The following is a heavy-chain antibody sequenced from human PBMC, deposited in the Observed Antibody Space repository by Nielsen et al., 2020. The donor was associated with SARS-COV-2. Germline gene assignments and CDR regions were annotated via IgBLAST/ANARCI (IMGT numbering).Heavy chain of an antibody. D-gene: IGHD3-3*01. CDR1: GFTFSNAW. J-gene: IGHJ4*02. CDR2: IKSKTDGGTT. CDR3: TTDPIITIFGVVTGY. Sequence: GESLKISCAASGFTFSNAWMSWVRQAPGKGLEWVGRIKSKTDGGTTDYAAPVKGRFTISRDDSKNTLYLQMNSLKTEDTAAYYCTTDPIITIFGVVTGYWGQGTLVTVSS. V-gene: IGHV3-15*01.